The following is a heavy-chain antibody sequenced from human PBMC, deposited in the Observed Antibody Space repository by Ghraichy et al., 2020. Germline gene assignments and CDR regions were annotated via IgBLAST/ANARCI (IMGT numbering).Heavy chain of an antibody. D-gene: IGHD3-16*01. V-gene: IGHV4-34*01. CDR2: IHYSGNT. CDR3: ARGPWGRVGYYGVSYGMDV. Sequence: SETLSLTCAVYGESFNGYYWTWIRQPPGKGLEWIGEIHYSGNTNYDPSLRSRVTISIDTSKKEFSLRLTAVTAADTALYYCARGPWGRVGYYGVSYGMDVWVQGTTVTVSS. CDR1: GESFNGYY. J-gene: IGHJ6*02.